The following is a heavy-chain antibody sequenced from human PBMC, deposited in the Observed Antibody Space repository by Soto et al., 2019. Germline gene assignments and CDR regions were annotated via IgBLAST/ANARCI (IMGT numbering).Heavy chain of an antibody. CDR2: IYPADSDT. V-gene: IGHV5-51*01. Sequence: GESLKISCKASGYSFTNYWIGWVRQVPGKGLEWLGNIYPADSDTRYSPSFQGQVTITVDKSTSTAYLQWSNLKPSDSAMYYCARPTGYSSGWYADYWGQRTLVTVSS. J-gene: IGHJ4*02. D-gene: IGHD6-19*01. CDR1: GYSFTNYW. CDR3: ARPTGYSSGWYADY.